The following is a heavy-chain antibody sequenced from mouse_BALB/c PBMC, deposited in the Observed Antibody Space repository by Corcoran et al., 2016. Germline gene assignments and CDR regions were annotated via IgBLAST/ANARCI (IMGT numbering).Heavy chain of an antibody. CDR1: GYTFTSYV. CDR2: INPYNDGT. D-gene: IGHD1-1*02. Sequence: EVQLQQSGPGLVKPGASVKMSCKASGYTFTSYVMQWVKQKPGQGIEWIGYINPYNDGTNYNEKFKGKATLTSDKSSSTAYMELSSLTSEDSAVYYCARRLYYYAMDYWGQGTSVTVSS. CDR3: ARRLYYYAMDY. V-gene: IGHV1S136*01. J-gene: IGHJ4*01.